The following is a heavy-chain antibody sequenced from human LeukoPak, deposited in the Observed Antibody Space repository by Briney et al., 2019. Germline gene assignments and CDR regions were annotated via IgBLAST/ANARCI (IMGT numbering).Heavy chain of an antibody. CDR3: AKDASQLLLWFGDFDY. CDR1: GFTFSSYG. J-gene: IGHJ4*02. Sequence: GGSLRLSCAASGFTFSSYGMHWVRQAPGKGLEWVAFIRYDGSNKYYADSVKGRFTISRDNSKNTLYLQMNSLRAEDTAVYYCAKDASQLLLWFGDFDYWGQGTLVTVSS. CDR2: IRYDGSNK. D-gene: IGHD3-10*01. V-gene: IGHV3-30*02.